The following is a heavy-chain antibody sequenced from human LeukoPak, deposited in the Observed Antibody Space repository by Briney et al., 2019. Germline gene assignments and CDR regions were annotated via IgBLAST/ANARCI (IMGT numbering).Heavy chain of an antibody. J-gene: IGHJ5*02. CDR1: GGSISSYY. CDR3: ARDQGALRQLVRGLWFDP. Sequence: PSETLSLTCTVSGGSISSYYWSWIRQPPVKALEWIGYIYYSGSTNYNPSLKSRVTISVDTSKNQFSLKLSSVTAADTAVYYCARDQGALRQLVRGLWFDPWGQGTLVTVSS. CDR2: IYYSGST. V-gene: IGHV4-59*01. D-gene: IGHD6-13*01.